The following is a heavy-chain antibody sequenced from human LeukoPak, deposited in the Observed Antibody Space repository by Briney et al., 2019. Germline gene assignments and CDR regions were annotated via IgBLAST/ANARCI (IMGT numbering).Heavy chain of an antibody. CDR2: IYHSGST. D-gene: IGHD3-10*01. Sequence: SGTLSLTCAVSGGSISSSNWWSWVRQPPGKGLEWLGEIYHSGSTNYNPSLKSRVTISVDKSKKQFSLKLSSVTAADTAMYYCARDGAYGSGSYSYFDYWGQGTLVTVSS. J-gene: IGHJ4*02. CDR3: ARDGAYGSGSYSYFDY. CDR1: GGSISSSNW. V-gene: IGHV4-4*02.